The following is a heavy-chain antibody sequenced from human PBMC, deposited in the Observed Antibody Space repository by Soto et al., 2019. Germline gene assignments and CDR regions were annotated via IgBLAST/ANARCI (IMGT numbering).Heavy chain of an antibody. J-gene: IGHJ4*02. CDR1: GGSISSGGYY. CDR3: ARDGGGNSVPYYFDY. D-gene: IGHD2-21*02. Sequence: SETLSLTCTVSGGSISSGGYYWSWIRQHPGKGLEWIGYIYYSGSTYYNPSLKSRVTISVDTSKNQFSLKLSSVTAADTAVYYCARDGGGNSVPYYFDYWGQGTLVTAPQ. CDR2: IYYSGST. V-gene: IGHV4-31*03.